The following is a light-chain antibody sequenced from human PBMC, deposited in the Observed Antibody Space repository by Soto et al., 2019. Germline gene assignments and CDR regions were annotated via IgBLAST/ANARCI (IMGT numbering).Light chain of an antibody. CDR2: GAS. CDR3: HQYNKWPST. Sequence: EIVMTQSPATLSVSPGERATLSCRASQSISSTLAWYQQKPGQAPRLLISGASTRATGIPARFSGSGSGTEFTLTISSLQSEDFAVYYCHQYNKWPSTFGQGTRLEIK. V-gene: IGKV3-15*01. CDR1: QSISST. J-gene: IGKJ5*01.